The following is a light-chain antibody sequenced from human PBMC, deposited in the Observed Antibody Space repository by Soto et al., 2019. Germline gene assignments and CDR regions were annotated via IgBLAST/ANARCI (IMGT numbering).Light chain of an antibody. CDR2: NDD. CDR3: QVWGSNADPYVL. Sequence: SYELTQPPSVSVAPGKTARVSCGGNNIAGKSVHWYQLKPGQAPVLIIYNDDDRTSGIPERFSGSKSGNTATLTVSWVEAGDEADYYCQVWGSNADPYVLFGGGTKLTVL. CDR1: NIAGKS. V-gene: IGLV3-21*04. J-gene: IGLJ2*01.